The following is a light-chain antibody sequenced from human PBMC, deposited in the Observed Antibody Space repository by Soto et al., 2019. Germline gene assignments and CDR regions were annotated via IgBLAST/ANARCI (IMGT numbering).Light chain of an antibody. CDR3: SSYTTSNTLV. CDR1: SSDVGGFNY. V-gene: IGLV2-14*01. J-gene: IGLJ1*01. CDR2: EVS. Sequence: QSVLTQPASVSGSPGQSITISCTGTSSDVGGFNYVSWYQQFPGKAPKLMIYEVSNRPSGVPNRFSGSKSGNTASLTISGLQAEDEGDYYCSSYTTSNTLVFGTGTKVTVL.